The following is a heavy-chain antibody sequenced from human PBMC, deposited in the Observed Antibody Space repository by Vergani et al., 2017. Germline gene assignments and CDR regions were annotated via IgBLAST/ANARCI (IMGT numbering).Heavy chain of an antibody. CDR3: ARGGLGYCSSTSCRNWFDP. J-gene: IGHJ5*02. CDR2: INHSGST. CDR1: GGSFSGYY. V-gene: IGHV4-34*01. Sequence: QVQLQQWGAGLLKPSETLSLTCAVYGGSFSGYYWSWTRQPPGKGLEWIGEINHSGSTNYNPSLKSRVTISVDTSKNQFSLKLSSVTAADTAVYYCARGGLGYCSSTSCRNWFDPWGQGTLVTVSS. D-gene: IGHD2-2*01.